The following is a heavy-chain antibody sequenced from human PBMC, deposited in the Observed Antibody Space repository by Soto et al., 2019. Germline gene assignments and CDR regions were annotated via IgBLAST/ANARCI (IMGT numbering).Heavy chain of an antibody. V-gene: IGHV1-69*02. Sequence: QVHLVQSGAEVRTPGSSVKVACKASGGTFSTSSISWVRQAPGQGLEWMGRIIPIVNIVNYAQKFQDRVTIAVSKAPRTVYMELSSLGCDDTAVYYCGTTGTLDSRGQGTLLTVSS. CDR3: GTTGTLDS. D-gene: IGHD1-1*01. J-gene: IGHJ4*02. CDR2: IIPIVNIV. CDR1: GGTFSTSS.